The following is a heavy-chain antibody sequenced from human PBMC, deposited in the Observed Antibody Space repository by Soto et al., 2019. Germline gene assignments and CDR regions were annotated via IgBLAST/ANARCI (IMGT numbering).Heavy chain of an antibody. Sequence: EVPLMESGGGLIQPGGSLRLSCAASGFTFSDYAMAWVRQVPGKGLEWVSGISDSGITTKYAASVKGRFTISRDNSKNTLFLQMTSLKAADAAVYYCAKDARRSGIVGQWVAWGQGALVTVSS. D-gene: IGHD1-26*01. J-gene: IGHJ5*02. V-gene: IGHV3-23*01. CDR3: AKDARRSGIVGQWVA. CDR2: ISDSGITT. CDR1: GFTFSDYA.